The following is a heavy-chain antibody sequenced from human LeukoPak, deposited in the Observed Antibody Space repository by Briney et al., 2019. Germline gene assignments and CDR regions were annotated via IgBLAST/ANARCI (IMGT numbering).Heavy chain of an antibody. CDR2: IYYSGST. CDR3: ARHPPDDYYYYMDV. Sequence: SETLSLTCSVSGGSISTSSYYWGWVRQPPGKGLEWIGSIYYSGSTYYNPSLRSRVTISVDTPKNQFSLKLSSVTAADTAVYYCARHPPDDYYYYMDVWGKGTTVTVSS. V-gene: IGHV4-39*01. J-gene: IGHJ6*03. CDR1: GGSISTSSYY.